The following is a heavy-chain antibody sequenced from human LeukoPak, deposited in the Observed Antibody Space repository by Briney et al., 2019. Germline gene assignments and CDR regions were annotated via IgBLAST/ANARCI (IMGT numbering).Heavy chain of an antibody. CDR3: ARQVGGHIVVVPAAITN. CDR1: GGSISSYY. Sequence: SETLSLTCTVSGGSISSYYWSWVRQPPGKGLEWIGYIYYSGSTYYNPSLKSRVTISVDTSKNQFSLKLSSVTAADTAVYYCARQVGGHIVVVPAAITNWGQGTLVTVSS. J-gene: IGHJ4*02. D-gene: IGHD2-2*01. CDR2: IYYSGST. V-gene: IGHV4-59*08.